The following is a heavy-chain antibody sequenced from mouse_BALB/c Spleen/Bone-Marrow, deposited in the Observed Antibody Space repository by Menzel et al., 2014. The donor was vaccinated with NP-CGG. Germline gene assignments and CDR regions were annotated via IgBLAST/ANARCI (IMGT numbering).Heavy chain of an antibody. V-gene: IGHV1-39*01. CDR2: IDPYYGDS. CDR1: GYSFTGYN. J-gene: IGHJ2*01. CDR3: AREGGPYGSDCDY. Sequence: EVQLQQSGPELEKPGASVKISCKASGYSFTGYNMNWVKQSNGKSLEWIGNIDPYYGDSTYNQKFKGKATLTVDKSSSXAYMQLKSLTSEDSAVDYCAREGGPYGSDCDYWGQGTPLTVSS. D-gene: IGHD1-1*02.